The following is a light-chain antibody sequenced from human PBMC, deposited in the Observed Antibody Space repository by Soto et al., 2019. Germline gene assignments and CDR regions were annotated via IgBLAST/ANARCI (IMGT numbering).Light chain of an antibody. CDR3: QQYDTLPLT. CDR2: DAS. J-gene: IGKJ4*01. Sequence: DIEMTQSPSSLSASVGDRVTITCQATQDISNNYLNWYQQKPGKAPKLLIYDASNLETGVPSRFSGSGSGTDFAFTISSLQPEDNATYYCQQYDTLPLTFGGGTKVEI. CDR1: QDISNNY. V-gene: IGKV1-33*01.